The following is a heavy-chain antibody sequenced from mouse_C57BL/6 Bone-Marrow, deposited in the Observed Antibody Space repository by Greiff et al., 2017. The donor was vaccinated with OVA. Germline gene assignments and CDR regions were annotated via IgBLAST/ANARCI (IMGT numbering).Heavy chain of an antibody. CDR2: INYDGSST. CDR3: ARGLNYYGSSYLWYFDV. V-gene: IGHV5-16*01. Sequence: EVHLVESEGGLVQPGSSMKLSCTASGFTFSDYYMAWVRQVPEKGLEWVANINYDGSSTYYLDSLKSRFIISRDNAKNILYLQMSSLKSEDTATYYCARGLNYYGSSYLWYFDVWGTGTTVTVSS. D-gene: IGHD1-1*01. J-gene: IGHJ1*03. CDR1: GFTFSDYY.